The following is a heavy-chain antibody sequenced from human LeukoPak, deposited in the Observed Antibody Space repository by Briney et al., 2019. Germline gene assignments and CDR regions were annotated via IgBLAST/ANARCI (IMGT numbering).Heavy chain of an antibody. J-gene: IGHJ4*02. D-gene: IGHD3-22*01. CDR1: GGSISSSSYY. CDR3: ARLLGKWLLVDY. Sequence: SETLSLTCTVSGGSISSSSYYWGWIRQPPGKGLEWIGSIYYSGSTYYNPSLKSRVTISVDTSKNQFSLKLSSVTAADTAVYYCARLLGKWLLVDYWGQGTLVTVSS. V-gene: IGHV4-39*01. CDR2: IYYSGST.